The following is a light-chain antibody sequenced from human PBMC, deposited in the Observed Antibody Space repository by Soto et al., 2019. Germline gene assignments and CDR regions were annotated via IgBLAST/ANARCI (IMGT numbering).Light chain of an antibody. V-gene: IGKV3-15*01. J-gene: IGKJ4*01. Sequence: EIGMTQSQATLSMSPGETATLSCRASQSVSYNLACYQQKPGQGPRLLIYGAFTRATGIPARLSGSGSGTEFTLTISRLQAEDFALYYCQQYKNWPPLTFGGGTKVEIK. CDR3: QQYKNWPPLT. CDR1: QSVSYN. CDR2: GAF.